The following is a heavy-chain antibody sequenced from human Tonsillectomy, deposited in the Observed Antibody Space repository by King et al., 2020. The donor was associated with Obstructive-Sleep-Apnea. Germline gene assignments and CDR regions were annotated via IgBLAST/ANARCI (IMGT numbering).Heavy chain of an antibody. D-gene: IGHD4-17*01. CDR3: AGHPVGSTATPFDF. Sequence: QLVQSGAEVKKPGESLKISCEASGYSFSTYWIAWVRHMPGKGLEWMGIVYPDDSDIRYSPSFQGQITISADKSISTAYLQWSSLKASDTAIYYCAGHPVGSTATPFDFWGQGTLVTVSS. V-gene: IGHV5-51*01. J-gene: IGHJ4*02. CDR1: GYSFSTYW. CDR2: VYPDDSDI.